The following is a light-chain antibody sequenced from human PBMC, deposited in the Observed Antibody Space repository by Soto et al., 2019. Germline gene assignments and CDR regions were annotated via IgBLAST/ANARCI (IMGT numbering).Light chain of an antibody. V-gene: IGLV2-14*01. Sequence: QSVLTQPPSASGSPGQSVTISCTGASAYVGGYDHVSWYQQSPGKAPKLLIYEVSNRPSGVSSRFSGSKSGNTASLTISGLRADDEADYYCNSYTNSGSFVFGTGTKVTVL. CDR2: EVS. J-gene: IGLJ1*01. CDR1: SAYVGGYDH. CDR3: NSYTNSGSFV.